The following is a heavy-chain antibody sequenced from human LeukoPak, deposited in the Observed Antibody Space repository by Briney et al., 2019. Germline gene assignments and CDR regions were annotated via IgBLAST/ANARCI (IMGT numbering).Heavy chain of an antibody. Sequence: GGSLRLSCAASGFTFSNYPMHWVRQAPGKGLDWVALISFDGSNKYYADSVKGRFTISRDTSRNTLNLQMNSLRAEDTAVYYCARVRHCSDSSCSGVLDYWGQGTLVIVSS. J-gene: IGHJ4*02. CDR2: ISFDGSNK. D-gene: IGHD2-15*01. V-gene: IGHV3-30*04. CDR3: ARVRHCSDSSCSGVLDY. CDR1: GFTFSNYP.